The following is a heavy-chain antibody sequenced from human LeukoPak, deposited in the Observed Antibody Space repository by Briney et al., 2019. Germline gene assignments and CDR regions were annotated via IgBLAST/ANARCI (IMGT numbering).Heavy chain of an antibody. V-gene: IGHV3-21*01. CDR2: ISSSSSYI. CDR1: GFTFSSYS. J-gene: IGHJ6*02. D-gene: IGHD6-13*01. CDR3: ARDRVAAAGFSRYYYYGMDV. Sequence: GGSLRLSCAASGFTFSSYSMNWVRQAPGKGLEWVSSISSSSSYIYYADSVKGRFTISRDNAKNSLYLQMNSLRAEDTAVYYCARDRVAAAGFSRYYYYGMDVWGQGTLVTVSS.